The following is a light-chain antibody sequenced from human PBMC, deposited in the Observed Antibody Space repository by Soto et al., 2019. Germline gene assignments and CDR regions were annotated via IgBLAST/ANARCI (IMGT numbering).Light chain of an antibody. CDR1: QSVTSSY. J-gene: IGKJ2*01. CDR3: QHYGSSQYT. Sequence: EIVLTQSPGTLSLSPGERATLSCRASQSVTSSYLAWYQQKPGQAPRLLIYGASSGATGIPDRFSGSGSGTDFTLTISRLEPEDFAVYYCQHYGSSQYTFGQGTKLEIK. CDR2: GAS. V-gene: IGKV3-20*01.